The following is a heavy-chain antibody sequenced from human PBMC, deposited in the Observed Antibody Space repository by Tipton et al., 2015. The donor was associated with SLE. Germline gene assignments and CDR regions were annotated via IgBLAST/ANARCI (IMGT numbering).Heavy chain of an antibody. CDR3: ASRTSLGTIFEDY. J-gene: IGHJ4*02. Sequence: LRLSCTVSGGSISSYYWSWIRQPPGKGLEWIGYIYYSGSTNYSPSLKSRVTISVDTSKNQFSLKLSSVTAADTAVYYCASRTSLGTIFEDYWGQGTLVTVSS. D-gene: IGHD3-3*01. CDR1: GGSISSYY. V-gene: IGHV4-59*08. CDR2: IYYSGST.